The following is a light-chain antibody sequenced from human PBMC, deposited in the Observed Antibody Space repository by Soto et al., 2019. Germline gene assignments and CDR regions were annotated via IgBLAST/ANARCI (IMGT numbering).Light chain of an antibody. V-gene: IGKV1-33*01. Sequence: DIQMTQSPSSLSASVGDRVTITCQASQDISNYLNWYQQKPGKAPKLLIYDASNLETGVPSRFSGSGSGTDFTFTISSLQPEDIATYYCQQYDNLPPDYVTFGGGTKVEIK. CDR3: QQYDNLPPDYVT. CDR1: QDISNY. CDR2: DAS. J-gene: IGKJ4*01.